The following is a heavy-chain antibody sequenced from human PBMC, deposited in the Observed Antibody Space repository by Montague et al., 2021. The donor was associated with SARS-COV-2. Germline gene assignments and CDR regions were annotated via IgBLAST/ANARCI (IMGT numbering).Heavy chain of an antibody. Sequence: SLRLSCAASGFTFSSYKMTWVRQAPGKGLEWVAVISYDGSNKYYVDSVKGRFTISRDNSKNTLYLQMNSLRAEDTAVYYCARTVTAMVSDPIDYWGQGTLVTVSS. J-gene: IGHJ4*02. CDR1: GFTFSSYK. CDR2: ISYDGSNK. D-gene: IGHD5-18*01. CDR3: ARTVTAMVSDPIDY. V-gene: IGHV3-30*04.